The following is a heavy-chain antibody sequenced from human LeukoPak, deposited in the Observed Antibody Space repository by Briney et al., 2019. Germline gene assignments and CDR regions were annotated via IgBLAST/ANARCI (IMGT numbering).Heavy chain of an antibody. CDR1: GYTFTSYY. V-gene: IGHV1-2*06. CDR3: ARDLSMTGLYYYYGMDV. Sequence: ASVKVSCKASGYTFTSYYMHWVRQAPGQGLEWMGRINPNSGGTNYAQKFQGRVTMTRDTSISTAYMELSRLRSDDTAVYYCARDLSMTGLYYYYGMDVWGQGTTVTVSS. J-gene: IGHJ6*02. D-gene: IGHD1-14*01. CDR2: INPNSGGT.